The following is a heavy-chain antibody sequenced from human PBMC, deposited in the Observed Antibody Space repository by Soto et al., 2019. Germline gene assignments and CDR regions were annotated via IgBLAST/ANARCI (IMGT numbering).Heavy chain of an antibody. CDR2: IKAGGDNI. CDR1: GFTFSDHY. Sequence: PGGSLRLSCAASGFTFSDHYMGWIRQAPGKGLEWISYIKAGGDNIQYADSVEGRFTISRDNARNSLHLQMSSLRVEDTAVYYCARGPHDGAWVDFFDYWGQGTLVTVSS. J-gene: IGHJ4*02. D-gene: IGHD4-17*01. CDR3: ARGPHDGAWVDFFDY. V-gene: IGHV3-11*01.